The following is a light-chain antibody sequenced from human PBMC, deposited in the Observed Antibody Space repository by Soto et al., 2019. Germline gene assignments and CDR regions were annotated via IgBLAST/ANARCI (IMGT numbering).Light chain of an antibody. Sequence: EIVLTQSPGTLSLSPGERATLSCRASQSVSSNYLVWYQQKPGQAPRLLIYGASSRATGIPDRFSGSGSGTDFTLTFSRLEPEDVAVYYCQQYGSSPWTFGQGTKVEI. CDR1: QSVSSNY. CDR2: GAS. J-gene: IGKJ1*01. CDR3: QQYGSSPWT. V-gene: IGKV3-20*01.